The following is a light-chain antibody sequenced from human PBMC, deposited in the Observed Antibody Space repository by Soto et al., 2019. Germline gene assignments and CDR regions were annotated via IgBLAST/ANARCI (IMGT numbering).Light chain of an antibody. V-gene: IGKV3D-15*01. J-gene: IGKJ4*01. CDR1: QSVSAN. CDR2: GAS. CDR3: QQYDNWLLT. Sequence: MVMTQSPASLSVYPGERVTLSCGASQSVSANLAWYQQKPGQAPRLLIYGASTRATGIPVRFSGSGSGKEFTLTINSLQSGDASVYYSQQYDNWLLTLGGVTKLE.